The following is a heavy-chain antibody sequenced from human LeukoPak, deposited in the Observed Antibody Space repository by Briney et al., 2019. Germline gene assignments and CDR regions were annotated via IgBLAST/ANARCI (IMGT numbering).Heavy chain of an antibody. J-gene: IGHJ4*02. Sequence: GGSLRLSCAASGFTFSSYSMNWVRQAPGKGLEWVSSISSSSSYIYYADSVKGRFTISRDNSKNTLYLQMNSLRVEDTAVYYCARVEGRFYGSGSYRGFDYWGQGTLVTVSS. D-gene: IGHD3-10*01. CDR3: ARVEGRFYGSGSYRGFDY. CDR2: ISSSSSYI. CDR1: GFTFSSYS. V-gene: IGHV3-21*01.